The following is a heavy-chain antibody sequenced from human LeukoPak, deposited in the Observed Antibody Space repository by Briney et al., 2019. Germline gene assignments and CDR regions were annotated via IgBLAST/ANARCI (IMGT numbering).Heavy chain of an antibody. CDR1: GFTFSSYN. Sequence: GGSLRLSCAASGFTFSSYNMNWVRQAPGKGLEWVSSISSSSSYIYYADSVKGRFTISRDNAKNSLYLQMNSLRAEDTAVYYCAKDERRGGPDDYWGQGTLVTVSS. J-gene: IGHJ4*02. CDR3: AKDERRGGPDDY. V-gene: IGHV3-21*04. D-gene: IGHD1-1*01. CDR2: ISSSSSYI.